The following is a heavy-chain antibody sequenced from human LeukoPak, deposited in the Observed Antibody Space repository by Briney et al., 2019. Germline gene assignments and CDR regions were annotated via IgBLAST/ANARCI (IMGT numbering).Heavy chain of an antibody. CDR1: EFTFSSYS. CDR2: IGTTTSTI. V-gene: IGHV3-48*02. Sequence: PGGSLRLSCVASEFTFSSYSMNWLRQAPGKGLDWVSYIGTTTSTIYYADSVKGRFTISRDNANNLLYLQMNSLRDEDTAVYYCARHDYGGNSGDYWGQGTLVTVSS. J-gene: IGHJ4*02. CDR3: ARHDYGGNSGDY. D-gene: IGHD4-23*01.